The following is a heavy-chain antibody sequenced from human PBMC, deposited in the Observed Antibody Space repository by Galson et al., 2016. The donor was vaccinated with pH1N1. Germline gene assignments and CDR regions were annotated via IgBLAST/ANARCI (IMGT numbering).Heavy chain of an antibody. J-gene: IGHJ3*02. V-gene: IGHV4-31*03. CDR2: IYYSGST. D-gene: IGHD3-22*01. CDR1: GGSISSGGYY. Sequence: LSLTCTVSGGSISSGGYYWSWIRQHPGKGLEWIGYIYYSGSTYYNPSLKSRVTISVDTSKNQFSLKLSSVTASYTAVYYCARIGNYYDSSGYYYSGVWAFDIWGQGTMFTVSS. CDR3: ARIGNYYDSSGYYYSGVWAFDI.